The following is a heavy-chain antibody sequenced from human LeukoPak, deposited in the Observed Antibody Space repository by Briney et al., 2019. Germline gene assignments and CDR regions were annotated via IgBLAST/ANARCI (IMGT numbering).Heavy chain of an antibody. CDR1: DDSFSSHY. V-gene: IGHV4-4*09. J-gene: IGHJ5*02. Sequence: SETLSLTCAVSDDSFSSHYWTWIRQPPGKGLEWIGYIYTSGSTNYNPSLKSRVTISVDTSKNQFSLKLSSVTAADTAVYYCARRVVPAAIPSSNWFDPWGQGTLVTVSS. CDR2: IYTSGST. CDR3: ARRVVPAAIPSSNWFDP. D-gene: IGHD2-2*02.